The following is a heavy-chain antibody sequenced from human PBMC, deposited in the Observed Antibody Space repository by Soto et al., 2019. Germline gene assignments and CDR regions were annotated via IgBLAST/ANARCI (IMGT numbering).Heavy chain of an antibody. CDR3: ARQVIAAAGTYYYYYMDV. J-gene: IGHJ6*03. Sequence: GESLKISCKGSGYSFTSYWIGWVRQMPGKGLEWMGIIYPGDSDTRYSPSFQGQVTISADKSISTAYLQWSSLKASDTAMYYCARQVIAAAGTYYYYYMDVCGKGTTVTVSS. CDR1: GYSFTSYW. D-gene: IGHD6-13*01. V-gene: IGHV5-51*01. CDR2: IYPGDSDT.